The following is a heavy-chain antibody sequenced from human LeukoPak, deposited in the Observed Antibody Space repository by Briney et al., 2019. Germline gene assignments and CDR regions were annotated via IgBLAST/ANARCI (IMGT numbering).Heavy chain of an antibody. CDR1: GYTFTSYD. CDR3: ARVPIGRFTRKLDY. V-gene: IGHV1-8*01. J-gene: IGHJ4*02. D-gene: IGHD3-3*01. CDR2: MNPNSGNT. Sequence: ASVKVSCKASGYTFTSYDINWVRQATGQGLEWMGWMNPNSGNTGYAQKFQGRVTMTRNTSISTAYMELSSLRSDDTAVYYCARVPIGRFTRKLDYWGQGTLVTVSS.